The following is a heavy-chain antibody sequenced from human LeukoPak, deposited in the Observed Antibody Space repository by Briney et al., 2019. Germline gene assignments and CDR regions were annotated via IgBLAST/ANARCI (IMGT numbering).Heavy chain of an antibody. D-gene: IGHD6-19*01. J-gene: IGHJ4*02. CDR3: VRHAEYNSGWHFYLDH. Sequence: SETLSLTCTLSLVSPTNGMYYWAWIRQSPGKGLEWIGSVHNVGGTYYNLSLRRRVTMSIDTSKNQFSLRLTSVTAADTAVYYCVRHAEYNSGWHFYLDHWGQGILVTVSS. V-gene: IGHV4-39*01. CDR1: LVSPTNGMYY. CDR2: VHNVGGT.